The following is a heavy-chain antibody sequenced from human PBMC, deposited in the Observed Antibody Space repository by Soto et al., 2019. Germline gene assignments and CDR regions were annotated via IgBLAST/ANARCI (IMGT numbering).Heavy chain of an antibody. CDR2: INGNADNS. J-gene: IGHJ4*02. CDR3: VRDFRGAVAGSEFDH. Sequence: EVQLAESGGCLVLTGGSLRLSCAASGFSFVSYWMHWVRQVPGEGLAWVSRINGNADNSDYADSVKGRFTISRDNAMNRLYLQMDSLRADDTGVYYCVRDFRGAVAGSEFDHWGQGTLVTVSS. V-gene: IGHV3-74*01. D-gene: IGHD6-19*01. CDR1: GFSFVSYW.